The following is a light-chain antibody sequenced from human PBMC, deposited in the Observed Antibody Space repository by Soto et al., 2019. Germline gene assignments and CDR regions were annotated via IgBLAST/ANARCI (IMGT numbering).Light chain of an antibody. CDR1: SSDVGGYNY. J-gene: IGLJ2*01. CDR2: EVS. Sequence: QSVLTQPASVSGSPGQSITISCTGTSSDVGGYNYVSWYQQHPGKAPKLMIYEVSNRPSGVSYRFSGSKSGNTASLTISGLQAEDEADYYCSSYTSSSTLFGGGTKLTVL. CDR3: SSYTSSSTL. V-gene: IGLV2-14*01.